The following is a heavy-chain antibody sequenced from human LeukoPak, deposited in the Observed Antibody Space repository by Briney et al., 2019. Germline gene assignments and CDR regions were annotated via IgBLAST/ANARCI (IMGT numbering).Heavy chain of an antibody. D-gene: IGHD1-1*01. Sequence: SETLSLTCAVYGGSFSGYYWSWIRQPPGKGLEWIGEVTRNGDINYNPSLKSRVTLSLEASQNQFSLTVNSVSAADTAVYCCARRSLMNPQLSYWYFDVWGRGTLVTVSS. CDR2: VTRNGDI. CDR1: GGSFSGYY. V-gene: IGHV4-34*01. CDR3: ARRSLMNPQLSYWYFDV. J-gene: IGHJ2*01.